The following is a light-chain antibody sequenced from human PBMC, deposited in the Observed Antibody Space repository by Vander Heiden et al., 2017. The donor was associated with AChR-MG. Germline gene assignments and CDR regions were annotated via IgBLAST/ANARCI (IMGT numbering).Light chain of an antibody. CDR3: LQWTNWAIT. CDR1: QFVSSF. CDR2: DAS. J-gene: IGKJ5*01. V-gene: IGKV3-11*01. Sequence: EILLTQSPATLSLSPGERATLSCRASQFVSSFLAWSQQKPCQAPRLLIYDASNRAARIPARFTGTASGTDFTLTMMILEPEDFTVYYSLQWTNWAITFG.